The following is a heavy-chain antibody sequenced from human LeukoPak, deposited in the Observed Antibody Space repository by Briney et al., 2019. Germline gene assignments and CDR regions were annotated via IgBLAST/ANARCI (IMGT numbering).Heavy chain of an antibody. D-gene: IGHD1-1*01. J-gene: IGHJ4*02. CDR2: ISYDGSNK. CDR3: ARDRVNWNDVGGLFDY. V-gene: IGHV3-30*14. Sequence: GGSLRLSCAGSGFTFNSYTMHWVRQAPGKGLDWVAIISYDGSNKYYADSVQGRFTISRDNSKNTLYLQMNSLSAEDTAVYYCARDRVNWNDVGGLFDYWGQGTLVTVSS. CDR1: GFTFNSYT.